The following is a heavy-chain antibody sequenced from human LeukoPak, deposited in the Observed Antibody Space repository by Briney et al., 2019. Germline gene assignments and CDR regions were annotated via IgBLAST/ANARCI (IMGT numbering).Heavy chain of an antibody. Sequence: PSETLSLTCAVYGGSFSGYYWSWIRQPPGKGLEWIGEINHSGSTNYNPSLKSRVTISVDTSKNQFSLKLSSVTAADTAVYYCARHGGHRALRYFDWDKPFDYWGQGTLVTVSS. J-gene: IGHJ4*02. CDR1: GGSFSGYY. V-gene: IGHV4-34*01. D-gene: IGHD3-9*01. CDR2: INHSGST. CDR3: ARHGGHRALRYFDWDKPFDY.